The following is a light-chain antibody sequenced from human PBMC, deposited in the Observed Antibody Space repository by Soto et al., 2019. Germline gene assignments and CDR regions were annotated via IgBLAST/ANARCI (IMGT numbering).Light chain of an antibody. CDR3: ASYTTSSTYV. J-gene: IGLJ1*01. CDR1: SSDVGGFNY. Sequence: QSALPQPASVSGSPGQSIAISCTGTSSDVGGFNYVSWYQQHPGKAPKSMIYDVSSRPSGVSDRFSGSKSGNTASLTISGLQAEDEADYYCASYTTSSTYVFGTGTKVTVL. V-gene: IGLV2-14*03. CDR2: DVS.